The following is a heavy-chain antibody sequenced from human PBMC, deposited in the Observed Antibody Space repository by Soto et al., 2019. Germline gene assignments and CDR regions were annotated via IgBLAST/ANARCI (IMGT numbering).Heavy chain of an antibody. CDR1: GFTVSSNY. J-gene: IGHJ6*03. V-gene: IGHV3-66*01. CDR2: IYSGGST. D-gene: IGHD2-15*01. Sequence: PGGSLRLSCAASGFTVSSNYMSWVRQAPGKGLVWVSVIYSGGSTYYADSVKGRFTISRDNSKNTLYLQMNSLRAEDTAVYYCARDKGYCSGGSCYYYYYYMDVWGEGTTVTVSS. CDR3: ARDKGYCSGGSCYYYYYYMDV.